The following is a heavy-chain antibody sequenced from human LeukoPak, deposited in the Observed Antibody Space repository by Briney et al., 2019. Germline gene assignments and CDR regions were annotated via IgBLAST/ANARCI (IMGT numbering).Heavy chain of an antibody. J-gene: IGHJ4*02. CDR3: TSHYGSGFDS. Sequence: PSETLSLTCTVSVGSISSYYWSWIRQPQGKGLEWIGYIYYSGSINYNPSLKSRVTISIDTSKNQFSLKLSSVTAADTAMYYCTSHYGSGFDSWGQGTLVTVSS. D-gene: IGHD3-10*01. CDR2: IYYSGSI. CDR1: VGSISSYY. V-gene: IGHV4-59*01.